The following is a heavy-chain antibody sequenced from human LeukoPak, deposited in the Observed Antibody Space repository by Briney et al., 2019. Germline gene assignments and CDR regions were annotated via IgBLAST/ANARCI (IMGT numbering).Heavy chain of an antibody. CDR1: GFTFSSYG. CDR3: ARGAFYFDF. J-gene: IGHJ4*02. V-gene: IGHV3-33*01. CDR2: IWYDGSNK. Sequence: GGSLRLSCAVSGFTFSSYGMHWVRQAPGKGLEWVAVIWYDGSNKYYADSVKGRFTISRDSSKNTLDLQMNSLRDEDTAVYYCARGAFYFDFWGQGTLVTVSP.